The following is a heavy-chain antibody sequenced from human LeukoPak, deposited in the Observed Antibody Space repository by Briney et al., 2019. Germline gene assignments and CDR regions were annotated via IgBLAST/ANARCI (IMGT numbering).Heavy chain of an antibody. D-gene: IGHD3-10*01. J-gene: IGHJ6*02. CDR2: INPSSGGT. CDR3: ARLMRFGEFYGMDV. CDR1: GYTFTGNY. V-gene: IGHV1-2*02. Sequence: ASVKVPCKASGYTFTGNYMHWVRQAPGQGFEWMGWINPSSGGTNYAQKFQGRVTMTRDMYISTAYMELSSLTSDDTAVYYCARLMRFGEFYGMDVWGQGTTVTVSS.